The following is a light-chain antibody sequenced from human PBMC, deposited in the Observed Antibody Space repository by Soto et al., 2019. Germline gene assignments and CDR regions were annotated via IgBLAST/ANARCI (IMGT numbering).Light chain of an antibody. J-gene: IGKJ1*01. CDR2: DAS. CDR1: QSVSTY. Sequence: ELVLTQSPATLSLSPGERATLSCRASQSVSTYLAWYQQSPGQAPRLLIYDASNRATGIPARFSGSGSGTDFTLTIGSLEPEDFAVYYCQQRGNWPWTFGQGTKVEIK. V-gene: IGKV3-11*01. CDR3: QQRGNWPWT.